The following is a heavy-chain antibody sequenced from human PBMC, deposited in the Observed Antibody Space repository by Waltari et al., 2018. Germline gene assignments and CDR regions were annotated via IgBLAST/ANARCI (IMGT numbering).Heavy chain of an antibody. CDR1: GYTFTAYY. J-gene: IGHJ3*02. CDR3: ARWGVATATASYVDAFDI. Sequence: QVQLVQSGAEVKKPGASVMVSCKASGYTFTAYYMNWVRQAPGQGLEWMGRINPSNGGTKYAQKLQGRVTMTRDKSISTAYMELSRLGATDTAVYYCARWGVATATASYVDAFDIWGLGTMVTVSS. V-gene: IGHV1-2*06. CDR2: INPSNGGT. D-gene: IGHD5-18*01.